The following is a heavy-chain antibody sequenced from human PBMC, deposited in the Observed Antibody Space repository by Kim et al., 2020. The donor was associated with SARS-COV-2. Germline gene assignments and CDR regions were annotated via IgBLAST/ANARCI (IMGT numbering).Heavy chain of an antibody. CDR2: GIT. D-gene: IGHD3-9*01. Sequence: GITYYADSVKGRFTISRDNSKNTLYLQMNSLRAEDTAVYYCAKVGDIGGRGGQGTLVTVSS. CDR3: AKVGDIGGR. J-gene: IGHJ4*02. V-gene: IGHV3-23*01.